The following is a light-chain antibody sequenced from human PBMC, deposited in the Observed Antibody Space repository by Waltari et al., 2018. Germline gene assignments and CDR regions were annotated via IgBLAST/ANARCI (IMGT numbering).Light chain of an antibody. J-gene: IGKJ2*01. CDR3: QQCHGYS. CDR2: KAS. V-gene: IGKV1-5*03. Sequence: DIQMTQSPSTLSASVGDRVTITCRASQSVRTWLAWYQQKPGKAPKLLIYKASSLESGVPSRFSGSGSGTEFTLTISSLQPDDFATYYCQQCHGYSFGQGTKVEI. CDR1: QSVRTW.